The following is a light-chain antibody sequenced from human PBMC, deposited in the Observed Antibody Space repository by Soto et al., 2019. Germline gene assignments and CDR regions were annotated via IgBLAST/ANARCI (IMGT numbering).Light chain of an antibody. CDR2: GTS. J-gene: IGKJ4*01. Sequence: DIQMTQSPSSLSASVGDRVTITCRASQGIRNDLDWYQHKPGNAPKRLIYGTSNLQSGVPSRFSGSGSGTECTLTVSSLQPEDSATYDCLQHYTYPLTFGGGTKVEIK. V-gene: IGKV1-17*01. CDR1: QGIRND. CDR3: LQHYTYPLT.